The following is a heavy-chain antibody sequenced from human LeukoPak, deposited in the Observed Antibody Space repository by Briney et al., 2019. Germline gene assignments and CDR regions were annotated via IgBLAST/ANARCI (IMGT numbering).Heavy chain of an antibody. CDR1: GFTFSSFS. CDR3: AKRAAGYYFDY. V-gene: IGHV3-23*01. Sequence: GGSLRLSCAASGFTFSSFSTSWVRQAPGKGLEWVSSINSGGSTFYADSMKGRFTLSRDNSKNTLYLQMNSLTAEDTAVYYCAKRAAGYYFDYWGQGTLVTVSS. D-gene: IGHD6-13*01. CDR2: INSGGST. J-gene: IGHJ4*02.